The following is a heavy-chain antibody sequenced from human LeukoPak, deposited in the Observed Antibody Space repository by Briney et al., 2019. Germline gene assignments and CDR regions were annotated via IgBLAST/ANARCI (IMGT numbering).Heavy chain of an antibody. V-gene: IGHV1-18*01. CDR3: ARARRSGSYIFDY. J-gene: IGHJ4*02. Sequence: ASVKVSCKASGYTFTGYGISWVRQAPGQGLEWMGWISAYNGNTNYAQKLQGRVTMTRDTSISTAYMELSRLRSDDTAVYYCARARRSGSYIFDYWGQGTLVTVSP. CDR2: ISAYNGNT. CDR1: GYTFTGYG. D-gene: IGHD1-26*01.